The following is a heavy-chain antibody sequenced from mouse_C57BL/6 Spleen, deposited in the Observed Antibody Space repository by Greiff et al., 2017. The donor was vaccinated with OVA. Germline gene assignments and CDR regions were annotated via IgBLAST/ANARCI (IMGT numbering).Heavy chain of an antibody. D-gene: IGHD2-4*01. Sequence: SGPELVKPGASVKISCKASGYAFSSSWMNWVKQRPGQGLEWIGRIYPGDGDTNYNGKFKGKATLTADKSSSTAYMQLSSLTSEDSAVYVCAREGDYDYDRAWFAYWGQGTLVTVSA. CDR3: AREGDYDYDRAWFAY. J-gene: IGHJ3*01. V-gene: IGHV1-82*01. CDR2: IYPGDGDT. CDR1: GYAFSSSW.